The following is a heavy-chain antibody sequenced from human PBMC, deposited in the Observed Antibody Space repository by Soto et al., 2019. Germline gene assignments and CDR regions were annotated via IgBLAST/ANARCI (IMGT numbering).Heavy chain of an antibody. CDR3: QMTYRFLEWFNPLPGWPYYFDY. D-gene: IGHD3-3*01. CDR1: GFTFSSLW. CDR2: IKQDGSEK. V-gene: IGHV3-7*01. Sequence: PGRSLRLSCAASGFTFSSLWMSWVRQAPGKGLEWVANIKQDGSEKYYVDSVKGRFTISRDNAKNSLYLQMNSLRAEDTAVYYCQMTYRFLEWFNPLPGWPYYFDYWGQGTLVTVSS. J-gene: IGHJ4*02.